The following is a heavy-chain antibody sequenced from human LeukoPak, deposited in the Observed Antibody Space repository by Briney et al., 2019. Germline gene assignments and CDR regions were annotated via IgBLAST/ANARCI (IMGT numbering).Heavy chain of an antibody. CDR3: ARQSVDIVVVPAAIGYMDV. CDR2: INPNSGGT. CDR1: GYTFTGYY. V-gene: IGHV1-2*02. J-gene: IGHJ6*03. D-gene: IGHD2-2*02. Sequence: ASVKVSCKASGYTFTGYYMHWVRQAPGQGLEWMGWINPNSGGTNYAQKFQGRVTMTRYTSISTAYMELNRLRSDDTAVYYCARQSVDIVVVPAAIGYMDVWGKGTTVTVSS.